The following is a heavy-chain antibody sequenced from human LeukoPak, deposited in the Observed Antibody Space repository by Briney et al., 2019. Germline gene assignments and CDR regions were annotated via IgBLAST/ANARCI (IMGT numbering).Heavy chain of an antibody. CDR1: GGSISSYY. V-gene: IGHV4-4*07. J-gene: IGHJ4*02. CDR2: IYTSGST. Sequence: SETLSLTCTVSGGSISSYYWTWIRQPAGKGLEWIGRIYTSGSTNYNPSLKSRVTMSIDTSKNQFSLKLNSMTAADTAVYYCAAELLESFDYWGQGTLVTVSS. CDR3: AAELLESFDY.